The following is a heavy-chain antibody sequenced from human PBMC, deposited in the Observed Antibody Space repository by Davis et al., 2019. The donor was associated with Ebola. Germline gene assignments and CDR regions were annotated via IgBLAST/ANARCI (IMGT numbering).Heavy chain of an antibody. D-gene: IGHD3-10*01. J-gene: IGHJ4*02. CDR3: TRELLWFGELLSYYFDY. CDR2: IKQDGSEK. V-gene: IGHV3-7*03. Sequence: GESLKISCAASGFTFSSYWMSWVRQAPGKGLEWVANIKQDGSEKYYVDSVKGRFTISRDNAKNSLYLQMNSLRAEDTAVYYCTRELLWFGELLSYYFDYWGQGTLVTVSS. CDR1: GFTFSSYW.